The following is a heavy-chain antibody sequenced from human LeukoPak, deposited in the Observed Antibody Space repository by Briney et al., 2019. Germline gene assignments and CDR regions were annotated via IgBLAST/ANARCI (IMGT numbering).Heavy chain of an antibody. V-gene: IGHV4-30-4*01. CDR1: GVSITNGDYY. CDR2: VYHSGST. Sequence: SETLSLTCTVSGVSITNGDYYWSWIRQSPGKRLEWIGPVYHSGSTYYNPSRQRRFTMSMDTSKNQFSLKLPSVTAADTAVYYCASQGSGQGYLNWFDPWGQGALVTVSS. J-gene: IGHJ5*02. D-gene: IGHD5-18*01. CDR3: ASQGSGQGYLNWFDP.